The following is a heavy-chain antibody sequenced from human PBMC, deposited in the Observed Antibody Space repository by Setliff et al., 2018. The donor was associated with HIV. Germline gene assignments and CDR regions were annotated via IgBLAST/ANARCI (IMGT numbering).Heavy chain of an antibody. V-gene: IGHV7-4-1*02. CDR1: GYTFINYA. CDR3: ASRTTGMTFDY. J-gene: IGHJ4*02. Sequence: ASVKVSCKASGYTFINYAMNWVRQAPGQGLEWMGWINTHTGSPTYAQAFTGRFVFSVDTSVSTAYLQISSLKAEDTAVYYCASRTTGMTFDYWGQGTLVTVSS. CDR2: INTHTGSP. D-gene: IGHD1-1*01.